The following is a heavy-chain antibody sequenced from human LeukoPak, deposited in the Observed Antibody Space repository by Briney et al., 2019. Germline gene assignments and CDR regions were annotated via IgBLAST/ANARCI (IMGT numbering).Heavy chain of an antibody. CDR2: IYHRESG. CDR1: GKSVTTGYY. J-gene: IGHJ4*02. D-gene: IGHD2-8*01. V-gene: IGHV4-38-2*01. CDR3: ARALQYCTSGCAYLFDY. Sequence: SETLSLTCDVSGKSVTTGYYWAWIRQPPGKALEWIGIIYHRESGHYQPSLKSRVSMAVDTSKNQFSLSLSAVTAADTVVYYCARALQYCTSGCAYLFDYWGQGTLVAVSS.